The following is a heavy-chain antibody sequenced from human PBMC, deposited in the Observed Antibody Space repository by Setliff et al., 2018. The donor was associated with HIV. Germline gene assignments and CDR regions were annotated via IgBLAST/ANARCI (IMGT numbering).Heavy chain of an antibody. CDR3: ARDPRASYLSYYYYHYLDV. V-gene: IGHV3-48*01. CDR2: ISGTSGTM. CDR1: GFTFGDYA. D-gene: IGHD3-16*02. Sequence: PGGSLRFSCTASGFTFGDYAMSWVRQAPGKGLEWVSYISGTSGTMYYADSVKGRFTISRDNAKNSLFLQMNSLTAEDTAVYYCARDPRASYLSYYYYHYLDVWGKGTTVTVSS. J-gene: IGHJ6*03.